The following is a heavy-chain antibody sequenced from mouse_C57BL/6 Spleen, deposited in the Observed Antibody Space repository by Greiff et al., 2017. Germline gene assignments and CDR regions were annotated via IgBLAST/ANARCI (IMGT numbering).Heavy chain of an antibody. CDR3: ASTYYGCSYYFDV. D-gene: IGHD1-1*01. CDR2: ISSGSSTI. Sequence: EVKLMESGGGLVKPGGSLKLSCAASGFTFSDYGMHWVRQAPEKGLEWVAYISSGSSTIYYADTVKGRFTISRDNAKNTLFLQMTSLRSEDTAMYYCASTYYGCSYYFDVWGTGTTVTVSS. V-gene: IGHV5-17*01. CDR1: GFTFSDYG. J-gene: IGHJ1*03.